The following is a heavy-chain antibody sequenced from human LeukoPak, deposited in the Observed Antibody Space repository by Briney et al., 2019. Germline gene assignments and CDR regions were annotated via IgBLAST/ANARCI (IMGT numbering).Heavy chain of an antibody. D-gene: IGHD4-17*01. Sequence: ASVKVSCKASGYTFTSYCISWVRQAPGQGLEWMGWISAYNGNTNYAQKLQGRVTMTTDTSTSTAYMELRSLRSDETAVYPCARGYHGDYEADYWGKGTLVTVSS. CDR2: ISAYNGNT. J-gene: IGHJ4*02. V-gene: IGHV1-18*01. CDR1: GYTFTSYC. CDR3: ARGYHGDYEADY.